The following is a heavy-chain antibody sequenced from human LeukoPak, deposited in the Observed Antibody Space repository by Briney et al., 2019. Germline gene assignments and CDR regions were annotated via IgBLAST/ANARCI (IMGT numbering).Heavy chain of an antibody. D-gene: IGHD3-3*01. J-gene: IGHJ6*03. CDR2: INHSGST. CDR1: GGSFSGYY. CDR3: ARRYDFWSGYYHYYYYYMDV. V-gene: IGHV4-34*01. Sequence: PSETLSLTCAVYGGSFSGYYWSWIRQPPGKGLEWIGEINHSGSTNYNPSLKSRVTISVDTSKNQFSLKPSSVTAADTAVYYCARRYDFWSGYYHYYYYYMDVWGKGTTVTVSS.